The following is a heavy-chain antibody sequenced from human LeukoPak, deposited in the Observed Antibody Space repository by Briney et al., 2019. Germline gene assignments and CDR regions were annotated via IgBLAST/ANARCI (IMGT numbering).Heavy chain of an antibody. D-gene: IGHD3-3*01. Sequence: GGSLRLSCAASGFSFKDWMSWVRQAPGKGLEWVADITPDGSGKTYVDSVKGRFTISRDNAKQSLYLQMNSLRAEDTAVYYCARDQYLTIFGVVYGMDVWGQGTTVTVSS. CDR3: ARDQYLTIFGVVYGMDV. CDR1: GFSFKDW. CDR2: ITPDGSGK. V-gene: IGHV3-7*03. J-gene: IGHJ6*02.